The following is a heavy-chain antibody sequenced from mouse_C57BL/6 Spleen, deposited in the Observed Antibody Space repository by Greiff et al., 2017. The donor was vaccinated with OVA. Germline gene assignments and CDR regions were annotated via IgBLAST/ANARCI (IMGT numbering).Heavy chain of an antibody. V-gene: IGHV1-72*01. Sequence: QVQLQQPGAELVKPGASVKLSCKASGYTFTSYWMHWVKQRPGRGLEWIGRIVPNRGGTKYNEKFKSKATLNVDKPSSTAYVQLSSLTSEYSAVDYCARRGNSLYAMDYWGQGTSVTVSS. J-gene: IGHJ4*01. CDR1: GYTFTSYW. CDR2: IVPNRGGT. CDR3: ARRGNSLYAMDY.